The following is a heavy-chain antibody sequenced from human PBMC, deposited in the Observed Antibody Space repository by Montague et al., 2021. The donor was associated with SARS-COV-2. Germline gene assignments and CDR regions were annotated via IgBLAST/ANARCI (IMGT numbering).Heavy chain of an antibody. Sequence: SETLSLTCTVSGGSISSYYWSWIRQPPGKGLEWIGYIYYSGSTYXNPSLKSRVTISVDTSKNHFSLKLSSVTAADTAVYYCARRGRKLLPVATTIGGFDIWGQGTIVTVSS. CDR3: ARRGRKLLPVATTIGGFDI. J-gene: IGHJ3*02. CDR2: IYYSGST. CDR1: GGSISSYY. V-gene: IGHV4-59*08. D-gene: IGHD5-12*01.